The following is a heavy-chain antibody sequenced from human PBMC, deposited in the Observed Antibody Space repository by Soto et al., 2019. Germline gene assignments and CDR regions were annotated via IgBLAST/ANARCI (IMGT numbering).Heavy chain of an antibody. CDR3: ARDPRRTRGWHFDL. V-gene: IGHV4-31*03. Sequence: QVQLQESGPGLVRPSQTLSLTCTVSGGSISTSDYYWSWIRQHPVRGLEWIGYVYFSGDTFYNPSLESRVVISVETSEKRFSLKLTSVTAADTAVYYCARDPRRTRGWHFDLWGRGTLVTVSS. CDR2: VYFSGDT. CDR1: GGSISTSDYY. D-gene: IGHD3-10*01. J-gene: IGHJ2*01.